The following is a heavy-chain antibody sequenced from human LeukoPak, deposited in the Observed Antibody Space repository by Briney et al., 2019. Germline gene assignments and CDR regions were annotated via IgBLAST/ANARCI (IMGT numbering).Heavy chain of an antibody. CDR3: ARPYYYDSSGSPMRY. CDR1: GFTFSSYE. Sequence: PGGSLRLSCAASGFTFSSYEMNWVRQAPGKGLEGVSYISSSGSTIYYADSVKGRFTISRENAKNSLYLQMNSLRAEDTAVYYCARPYYYDSSGSPMRYWGQGTLVTVSS. V-gene: IGHV3-48*03. J-gene: IGHJ4*02. CDR2: ISSSGSTI. D-gene: IGHD3-22*01.